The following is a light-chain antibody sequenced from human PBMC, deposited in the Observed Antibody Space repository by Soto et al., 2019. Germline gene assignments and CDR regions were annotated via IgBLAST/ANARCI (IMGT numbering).Light chain of an antibody. V-gene: IGLV2-23*03. CDR3: CSYAGSSTFSVL. CDR2: EGS. Sequence: QSALTQPASWSGSPGQSITIPCTGISSDVGSYNLVSWYQQHPGKAPKLMIYEGSKRPSGISNLFSGSKSGNTASLTISGLQAEDEADYYCCSYAGSSTFSVLFGGGTKLPVL. J-gene: IGLJ2*01. CDR1: SSDVGSYNL.